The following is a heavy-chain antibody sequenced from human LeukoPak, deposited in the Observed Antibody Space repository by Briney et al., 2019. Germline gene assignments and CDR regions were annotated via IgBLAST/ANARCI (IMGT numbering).Heavy chain of an antibody. CDR1: GGTFSSYA. D-gene: IGHD3-22*01. CDR2: IIPIFGTA. CDR3: ARVASHYDSSGFFDY. V-gene: IGHV1-69*13. J-gene: IGHJ4*02. Sequence: SVKVSCKASGGTFSSYAISWVRQAPGQGLEWMGGIIPIFGTANYAQKFQGRVTITADESTSTAYMELSSLRSEDTAEYYCARVASHYDSSGFFDYWGQGTLVTVSS.